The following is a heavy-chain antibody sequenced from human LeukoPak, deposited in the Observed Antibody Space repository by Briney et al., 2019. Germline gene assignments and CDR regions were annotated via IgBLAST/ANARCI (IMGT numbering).Heavy chain of an antibody. J-gene: IGHJ5*02. CDR3: ARVGSSGWDTFEQSPT. CDR1: GYTFTGHC. V-gene: IGHV1-2*02. CDR2: INPNSGGT. Sequence: ASVKVSCKASGYTFTGHCMHWVRQAPGQGLEWMGWINPNSGGTNYAQKFQGRVSMTGDTSISTSYMELSRLSSDDTAVYYCARVGSSGWDTFEQSPTWGQGTLVTVSS. D-gene: IGHD6-19*01.